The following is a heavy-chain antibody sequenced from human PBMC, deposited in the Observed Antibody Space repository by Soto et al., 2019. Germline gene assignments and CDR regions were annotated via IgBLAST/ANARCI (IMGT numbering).Heavy chain of an antibody. J-gene: IGHJ6*02. V-gene: IGHV1-8*01. Sequence: ASVKVSCKASGYTFTSYDINWVRQATGQGLEWMGWRNPNSGNTGYAQKFQGRVTMTRNPSISTAYMELSSLRHDDTAVYYCAKETVQTTYSFYGMDVWGPGTTVTVSS. CDR1: GYTFTSYD. CDR3: AKETVQTTYSFYGMDV. D-gene: IGHD4-4*01. CDR2: RNPNSGNT.